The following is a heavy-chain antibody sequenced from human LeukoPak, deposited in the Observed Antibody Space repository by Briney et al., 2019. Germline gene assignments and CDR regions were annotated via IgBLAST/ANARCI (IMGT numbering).Heavy chain of an antibody. CDR2: ISGNGGRT. CDR3: AKDPNGDYVGTFDM. V-gene: IGHV3-23*01. CDR1: GFTFSSYG. Sequence: GGSLRLSCVASGFTFSSYGMSWVRQAPGKGLEWVSFISGNGGRTDYAESVKGRFIISRDNSKNTVYLQMNSLRDEDTAAYYCAKDPNGDYVGTFDMWGQGTMVTVSS. D-gene: IGHD4-17*01. J-gene: IGHJ3*02.